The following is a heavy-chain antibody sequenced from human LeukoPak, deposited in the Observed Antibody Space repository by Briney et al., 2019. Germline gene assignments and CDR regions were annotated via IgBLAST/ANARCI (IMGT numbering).Heavy chain of an antibody. D-gene: IGHD1-26*01. V-gene: IGHV3-7*01. Sequence: PGGSLRLSCAASGFTFSSYWMHWVRQAPGKRPEWVANMNIDGSERYYADSVKGRFTISRDNARNSVFLQMSGLRVEDTAVYYCARDPVEWELLLDYWGQGTLVTVSS. J-gene: IGHJ4*02. CDR2: MNIDGSER. CDR3: ARDPVEWELLLDY. CDR1: GFTFSSYW.